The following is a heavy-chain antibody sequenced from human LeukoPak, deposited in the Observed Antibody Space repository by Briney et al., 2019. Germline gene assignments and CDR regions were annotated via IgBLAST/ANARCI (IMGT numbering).Heavy chain of an antibody. CDR3: AKGEDHGSGTVHFAS. J-gene: IGHJ4*02. V-gene: IGHV4-4*02. Sequence: SETLSLTCAVSGGSISSSNWWSWVRQPPGKGLEWIGEIYHGGSTNYNPSLKSRVAMSVDRPRNQFSLQLSSVTAADTAVYYCAKGEDHGSGTVHFASWGQGTLVTVSS. CDR1: GGSISSSNW. D-gene: IGHD3-10*01. CDR2: IYHGGST.